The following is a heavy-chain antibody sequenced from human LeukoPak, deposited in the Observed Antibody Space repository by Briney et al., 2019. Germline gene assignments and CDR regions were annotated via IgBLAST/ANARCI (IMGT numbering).Heavy chain of an antibody. V-gene: IGHV3-33*01. CDR3: ASSIGSGSYYGLADY. Sequence: PGGSLRLSCAASGFTFSSYGMHWVRQAPGKGLEWVAVIWYDGSNKHYADSVRGRFTISRDSSKNTLYLQMNSLRAEDTAVYYCASSIGSGSYYGLADYWGQGTLVTVSS. CDR2: IWYDGSNK. J-gene: IGHJ4*02. D-gene: IGHD3-10*01. CDR1: GFTFSSYG.